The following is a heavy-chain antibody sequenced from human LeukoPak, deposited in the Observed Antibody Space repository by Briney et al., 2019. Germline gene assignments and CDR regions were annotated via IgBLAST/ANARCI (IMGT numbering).Heavy chain of an antibody. J-gene: IGHJ5*02. Sequence: SETLSLTCTVSGGSISSYYWSWIRQPPGKGLEWIEYIYYSGSTNYNPSLKSRVTISVDTSKNQFSLKLSSVTAADTAVYYCARAVDIVVVPAAIGWFDPWGQGTLATVSS. CDR2: IYYSGST. D-gene: IGHD2-2*01. V-gene: IGHV4-59*01. CDR1: GGSISSYY. CDR3: ARAVDIVVVPAAIGWFDP.